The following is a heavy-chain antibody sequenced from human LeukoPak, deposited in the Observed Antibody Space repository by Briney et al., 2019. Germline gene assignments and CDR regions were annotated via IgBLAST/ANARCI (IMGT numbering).Heavy chain of an antibody. CDR2: IYYSGST. Sequence: NPSETLSLTCTVSGGSISSYYGSWIRQPPGKGLEWIGYIYYSGSTNYKPSLKSRVTISVNTSKNQFSLKLSSVTAADTAVYYCARGPPLYCSSTSCYGGPYWYFDLWGRGTLVTVSS. D-gene: IGHD2-2*01. J-gene: IGHJ2*01. CDR3: ARGPPLYCSSTSCYGGPYWYFDL. CDR1: GGSISSYY. V-gene: IGHV4-59*01.